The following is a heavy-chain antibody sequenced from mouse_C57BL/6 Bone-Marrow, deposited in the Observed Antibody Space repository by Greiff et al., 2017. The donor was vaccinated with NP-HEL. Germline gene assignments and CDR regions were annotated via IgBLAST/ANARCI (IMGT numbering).Heavy chain of an antibody. CDR1: GFTFSDYG. CDR2: ISSGSSTI. CDR3: ARGYYYYGSSYWYFDV. V-gene: IGHV5-17*01. Sequence: EVQRVESGGGLVKPGGSLKLSCAASGFTFSDYGMHWVRQAPEKGLEWVAYISSGSSTIYYADTVKGRFTISRDNAKNTLFLQMTSLRSEDTAMYYCARGYYYYGSSYWYFDVGGTGTTVTVSS. J-gene: IGHJ1*03. D-gene: IGHD1-1*01.